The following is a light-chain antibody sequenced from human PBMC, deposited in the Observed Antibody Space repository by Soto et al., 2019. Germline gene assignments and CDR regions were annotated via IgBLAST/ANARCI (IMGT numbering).Light chain of an antibody. CDR3: QQRNVWPPIT. CDR1: QSLHSS. CDR2: DST. J-gene: IGKJ5*01. Sequence: EFVLPQSPATLSLSPGERATLSCMASQSLHSSLAWYQQKPGQAPRLVVYDSTIRANGVPDRFSGSRSGTEFTLTISTLQSEDFAVYYCQQRNVWPPITFGQGTRLAIK. V-gene: IGKV3-11*01.